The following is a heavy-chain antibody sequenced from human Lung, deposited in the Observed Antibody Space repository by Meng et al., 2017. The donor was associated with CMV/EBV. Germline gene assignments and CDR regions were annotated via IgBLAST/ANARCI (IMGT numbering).Heavy chain of an antibody. CDR2: IDPNTGNP. D-gene: IGHD5-24*01. CDR3: ARDSPLDGYSLLDY. Sequence: QVQLVQSGSDVKQPGASVKVSCRPSGYTFTSYAINWVRQAPGQGPDWMGWIDPNTGNPTYDQGFTGRFVFSLDTSVSTAYLQINSLRADDTAVYYCARDSPLDGYSLLDYWGQGTLVTVSS. CDR1: GYTFTSYA. V-gene: IGHV7-4-1*02. J-gene: IGHJ4*02.